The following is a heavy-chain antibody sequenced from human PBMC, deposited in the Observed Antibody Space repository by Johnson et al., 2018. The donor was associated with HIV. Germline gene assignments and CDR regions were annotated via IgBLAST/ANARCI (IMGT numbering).Heavy chain of an antibody. Sequence: EVQLVESGGGLVQPGRSLRLSCAASGFTFSSNDMHWVRQATGKGLEWVSTIGPGGDTYYPGSVKGRFTISREHAKNSLYLQMNSLRAGDTALYYCARAVCRGGRCYSHDAFDIWGQGTMVTVSS. CDR3: ARAVCRGGRCYSHDAFDI. J-gene: IGHJ3*02. D-gene: IGHD2-15*01. V-gene: IGHV3-13*01. CDR1: GFTFSSND. CDR2: IGPGGDT.